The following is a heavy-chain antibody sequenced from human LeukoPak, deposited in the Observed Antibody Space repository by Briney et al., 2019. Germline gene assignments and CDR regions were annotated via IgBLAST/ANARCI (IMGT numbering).Heavy chain of an antibody. CDR3: VKDSHFMITSYYMDV. CDR1: GFTLSSHS. V-gene: IGHV3-30*02. CDR2: IRYDGRNE. Sequence: GGSLRLSCVVSGFTLSSHSINWVRQAPGKGLEWVAFIRYDGRNEYHGDSVKGRFTISRDNSKNMLYLQMNSLRVEDTAVYYCVKDSHFMITSYYMDVWGKGTTVIISS. J-gene: IGHJ6*03. D-gene: IGHD3-16*01.